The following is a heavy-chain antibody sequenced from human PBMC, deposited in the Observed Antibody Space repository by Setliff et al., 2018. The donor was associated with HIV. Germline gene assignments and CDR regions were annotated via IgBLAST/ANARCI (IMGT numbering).Heavy chain of an antibody. D-gene: IGHD6-13*01. J-gene: IGHJ3*02. V-gene: IGHV5-51*01. Sequence: GESLKISCKAVDYTFTTYWIDWVRQMPGEGLEWMGIIYPEDSNIKYNPSFQNQVTISADKSISTAYLQVHNLKASDTATYYCARRDGRSMNAFEIWGPGTMVTVSS. CDR3: ARRDGRSMNAFEI. CDR2: IYPEDSNI. CDR1: DYTFTTYW.